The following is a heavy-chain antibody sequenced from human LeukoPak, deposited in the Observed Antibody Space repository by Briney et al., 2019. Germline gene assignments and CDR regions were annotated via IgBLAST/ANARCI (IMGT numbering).Heavy chain of an antibody. Sequence: SVKVSCKASGGTFSSYAISWVRQAPGQGLEWKGRIIPIFGIANYAQKFQGRVTITADKSTSTAYMELSSLRSEDTAVYYCARDHYYDSSGYYSWFDPWGQGTLVTVSS. CDR1: GGTFSSYA. V-gene: IGHV1-69*04. CDR3: ARDHYYDSSGYYSWFDP. D-gene: IGHD3-22*01. J-gene: IGHJ5*02. CDR2: IIPIFGIA.